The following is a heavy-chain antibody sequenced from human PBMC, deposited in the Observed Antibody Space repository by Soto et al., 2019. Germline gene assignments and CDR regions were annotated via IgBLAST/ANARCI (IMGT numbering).Heavy chain of an antibody. CDR1: GFTFSDYG. CDR2: ISAFNGET. CDR3: VRDQQWLLPVPLNFDD. V-gene: IGHV1-18*01. D-gene: IGHD6-19*01. J-gene: IGHJ4*02. Sequence: ASVKVSCKASGFTFSDYGFSWVRQAPGRGLEWMGRISAFNGETNYTQKSEGRVAMTTDAATTTAYMELRSLTVDDTAVYYCVRDQQWLLPVPLNFDDWGQGTVVTVSS.